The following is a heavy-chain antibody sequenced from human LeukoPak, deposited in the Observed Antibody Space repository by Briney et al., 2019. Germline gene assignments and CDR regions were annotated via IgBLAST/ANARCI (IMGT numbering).Heavy chain of an antibody. J-gene: IGHJ4*02. V-gene: IGHV3-7*01. CDR2: IKQDGSEK. D-gene: IGHD3-3*01. Sequence: GGSLRLSCAASGFTFSSYWMSWVRQAPGKGLEWVANIKQDGSEKYYVDSVKGRFTISRDNAKNSLYLQMNSLRAEDTAVYYCARDGITTFGAVLCYWGQGTLVTVSS. CDR3: ARDGITTFGAVLCY. CDR1: GFTFSSYW.